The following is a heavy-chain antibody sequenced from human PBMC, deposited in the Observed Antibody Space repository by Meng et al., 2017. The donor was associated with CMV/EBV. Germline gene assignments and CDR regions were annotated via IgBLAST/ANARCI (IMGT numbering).Heavy chain of an antibody. CDR1: GFTFSSYA. V-gene: IGHV3-30*04. Sequence: GGSLRLSCAASGFTFSSYAMHWVRQAPGKGLEWVAVISYDGSNKYYADSVKGRFTISRDNSKNTLYLQMYSLRAEDTAVYYCARDRLYCSSTSCYFQHWGQGTLVTVSS. CDR3: ARDRLYCSSTSCYFQH. J-gene: IGHJ1*01. D-gene: IGHD2-2*01. CDR2: ISYDGSNK.